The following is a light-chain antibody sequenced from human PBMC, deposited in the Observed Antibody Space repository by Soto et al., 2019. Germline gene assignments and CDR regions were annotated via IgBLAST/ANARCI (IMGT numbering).Light chain of an antibody. CDR2: GAS. CDR1: QSVSNNY. V-gene: IGKV3-20*01. J-gene: IGKJ1*01. Sequence: EIVLTQSPGTLSLSPGERATLSCRASQSVSNNYLAWYQQKPGQAPRLLIYGASSGATGIPDRFSGSASGTDFTLTITRLEPEDFAVYYCQQYGSSPTTFDQGTKVDIK. CDR3: QQYGSSPTT.